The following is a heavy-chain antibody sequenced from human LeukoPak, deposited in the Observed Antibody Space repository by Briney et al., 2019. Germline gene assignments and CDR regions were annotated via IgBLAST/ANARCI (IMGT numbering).Heavy chain of an antibody. J-gene: IGHJ6*02. V-gene: IGHV4-4*07. Sequence: SETLSLTCTVSGGSITNYYWSWIRQPAGKGLEWIGRIYTSGSTNYNPSLKSRVTMSLDTSKNQFSLKLNSVTAADTAVYYCARDLGSNSFYYGMDVWGQGTTVTVSS. D-gene: IGHD6-6*01. CDR3: ARDLGSNSFYYGMDV. CDR2: IYTSGST. CDR1: GGSITNYY.